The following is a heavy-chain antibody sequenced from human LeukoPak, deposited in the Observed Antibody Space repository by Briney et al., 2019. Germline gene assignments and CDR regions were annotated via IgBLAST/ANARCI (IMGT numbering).Heavy chain of an antibody. D-gene: IGHD3-10*01. CDR3: TRILSSPYYYGSGTGIDY. CDR1: GFTFINYG. CDR2: ITGSGGST. V-gene: IGHV3-23*01. Sequence: GGSLRLSCAASGFTFINYGMNWVRQAPGKGLEWVSGITGSGGSTYYADSVKGRFTISRDNSKNTLYLQMNSLRAEDTAVYYCTRILSSPYYYGSGTGIDYWGQGTLVTVSS. J-gene: IGHJ4*02.